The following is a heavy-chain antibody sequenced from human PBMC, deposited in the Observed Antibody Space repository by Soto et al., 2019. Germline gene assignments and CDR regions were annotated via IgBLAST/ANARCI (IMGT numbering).Heavy chain of an antibody. CDR1: GFTFTSYD. CDR2: ISYDGGLQ. Sequence: QAHLVESGGGVVQPGRSLRLSCAASGFTFTSYDMHWVRQAPGTRLEWVAVISYDGGLQHYADSVKGRFTISRDNSKNLVLLQMNSLRAEDTAVYYCVSDRGYGHASVPYSWGQGTLVSVSS. D-gene: IGHD5-18*01. J-gene: IGHJ4*02. CDR3: VSDRGYGHASVPYS. V-gene: IGHV3-30*03.